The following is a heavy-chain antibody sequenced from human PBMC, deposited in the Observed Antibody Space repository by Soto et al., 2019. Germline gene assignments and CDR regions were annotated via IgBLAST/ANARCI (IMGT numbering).Heavy chain of an antibody. Sequence: GSQRLSCAASGFTFSTYWMSWVRQAPGKGLEWVARIQADGSEQYYVDSVKGRFTTSRDNAKNSLYLQMDSLGVEDTAVYYCARGGSSRFDCWGQGTLVTVSS. D-gene: IGHD1-26*01. CDR2: IQADGSEQ. J-gene: IGHJ4*02. CDR3: ARGGSSRFDC. V-gene: IGHV3-7*01. CDR1: GFTFSTYW.